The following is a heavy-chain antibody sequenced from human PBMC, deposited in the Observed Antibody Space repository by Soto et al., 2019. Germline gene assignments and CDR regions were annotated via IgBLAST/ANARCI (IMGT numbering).Heavy chain of an antibody. CDR2: IGTGGDT. Sequence: VQLVESGGGLVQPGGSLRLSCAASGFTFSSYDMHWVRQAPGKGPEWVSGIGTGGDTYYPGSVKGRFTISRENAKNSLYLQMNSLRAGDTAVYYCARDGRYCSGGSCYSRWYFDLWGRGTLVTVSS. CDR3: ARDGRYCSGGSCYSRWYFDL. D-gene: IGHD2-15*01. J-gene: IGHJ2*01. CDR1: GFTFSSYD. V-gene: IGHV3-13*01.